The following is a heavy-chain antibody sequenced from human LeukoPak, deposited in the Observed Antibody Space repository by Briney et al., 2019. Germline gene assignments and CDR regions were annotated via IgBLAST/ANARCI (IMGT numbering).Heavy chain of an antibody. Sequence: PGRSLRLSCAASGFTFDDYAMHWVRQAPGKGLEWVSGISWNSGSIGYADSVKGRFTISRDNAKNSLYLQMNSLRAEETALYYCAKDMGYCSSTSCYVFDYWGQGTLVTVSS. J-gene: IGHJ4*02. CDR2: ISWNSGSI. V-gene: IGHV3-9*01. CDR1: GFTFDDYA. D-gene: IGHD2-2*01. CDR3: AKDMGYCSSTSCYVFDY.